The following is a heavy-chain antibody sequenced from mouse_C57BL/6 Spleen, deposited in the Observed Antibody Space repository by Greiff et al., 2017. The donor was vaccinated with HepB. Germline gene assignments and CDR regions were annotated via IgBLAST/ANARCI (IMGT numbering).Heavy chain of an antibody. CDR1: GYTFTSYW. CDR3: ALYYYGSSHCDY. D-gene: IGHD1-1*01. CDR2: IDPSDSYT. J-gene: IGHJ2*01. V-gene: IGHV1-59*01. Sequence: QVQLQQPGAELVRPGTSVKLSCKASGYTFTSYWMHWVKQRPGQGLEWIGVIDPSDSYTNYNQKFKGKATLTVDTSSSTAYMQLSSLTSEDSAVYYCALYYYGSSHCDYWGQGTTLTVSS.